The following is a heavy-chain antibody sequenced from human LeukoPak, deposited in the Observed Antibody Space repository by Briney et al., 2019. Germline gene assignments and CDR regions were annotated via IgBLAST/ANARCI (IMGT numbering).Heavy chain of an antibody. Sequence: GGSLRLSCTGSGFTFSSNDMSWVRQPPGKGLEWVSYISITSKTIKYADSVKGRFTISRDNAKNSLYSQMNSLRDEDTAVYYCARAPRASLYYNGLDVWGQGTTVTVSS. CDR2: ISITSKTI. V-gene: IGHV3-48*02. CDR3: ARAPRASLYYNGLDV. CDR1: GFTFSSND. J-gene: IGHJ6*02.